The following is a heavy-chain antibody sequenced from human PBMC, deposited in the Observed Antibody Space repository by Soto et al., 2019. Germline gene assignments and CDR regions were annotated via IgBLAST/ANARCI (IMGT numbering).Heavy chain of an antibody. CDR1: GYIFVNYG. V-gene: IGHV1-18*01. CDR3: AMVDNYVTPTPQDV. CDR2: ISPYGGNT. J-gene: IGHJ6*02. Sequence: QVQLVQSGDEVRKPGSSVKVSCKASGYIFVNYGIAWVRQAPGQGLEWMGWISPYGGNTHYASKVQGRLTMTTDTSTSTAYMDLGSLTSDDTAVYYCAMVDNYVTPTPQDVWGQGTTGTVSS. D-gene: IGHD3-16*01.